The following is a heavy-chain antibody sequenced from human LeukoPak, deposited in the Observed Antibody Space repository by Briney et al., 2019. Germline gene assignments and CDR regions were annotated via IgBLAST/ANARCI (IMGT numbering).Heavy chain of an antibody. V-gene: IGHV3-21*01. CDR3: ARNPAERWEPPYFDY. CDR2: ISSSSSYI. Sequence: GGSLRLSCAASGFTFSSCSMNWVRQAPGKGLEWVSSISSSSSYIYYADSVKGRFTISRDNAKNSLYLQMNSRRAEDTAVYYCARNPAERWEPPYFDYWGQGTLVTVST. CDR1: GFTFSSCS. J-gene: IGHJ4*02. D-gene: IGHD1-26*01.